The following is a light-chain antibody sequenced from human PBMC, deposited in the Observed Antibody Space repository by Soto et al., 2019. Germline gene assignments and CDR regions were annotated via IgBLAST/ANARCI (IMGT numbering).Light chain of an antibody. CDR1: SSDVGGYNY. Sequence: QSALTQPPSASGSPGQSVTISCTGTSSDVGGYNYVSWYQQHPGKAPKLMIYDVSKRPSGVPDRFSGSRSGNTASLTISGLQAEDEADYYCCSYAGSYTFDVVFGGGTQLPVL. J-gene: IGLJ2*01. V-gene: IGLV2-11*01. CDR2: DVS. CDR3: CSYAGSYTFDVV.